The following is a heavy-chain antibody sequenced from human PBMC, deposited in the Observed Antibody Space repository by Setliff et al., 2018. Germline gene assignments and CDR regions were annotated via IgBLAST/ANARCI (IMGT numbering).Heavy chain of an antibody. CDR1: GYTFSHSG. Sequence: ASVKVSCKASGYTFSHSGITWVRQAPGQGLEWMGWTSAFTGNTNYAPKLQGRVTMTADASTSTAYMELRGLTSDDTAVYYCSRLARYCSKPTCQTASGAELWGQGTLVTVSS. V-gene: IGHV1-18*01. D-gene: IGHD2-8*01. CDR2: TSAFTGNT. CDR3: SRLARYCSKPTCQTASGAEL. J-gene: IGHJ4*02.